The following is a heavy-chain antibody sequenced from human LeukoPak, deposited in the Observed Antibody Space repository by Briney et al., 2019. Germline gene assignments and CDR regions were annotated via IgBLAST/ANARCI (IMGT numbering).Heavy chain of an antibody. J-gene: IGHJ4*02. D-gene: IGHD3-16*01. CDR2: IKSDGSST. CDR3: ARGGRYAYFLDY. CDR1: GFIFSDYW. Sequence: QSGGSLRLSRAASGFIFSDYWMHWVRQGPGKGLVWVSRIKSDGSSTSYADSVKGRFTISRDNAKNTVYVHMNSLRDEDTAVYYCARGGRYAYFLDYWGQGTLVTVSS. V-gene: IGHV3-74*01.